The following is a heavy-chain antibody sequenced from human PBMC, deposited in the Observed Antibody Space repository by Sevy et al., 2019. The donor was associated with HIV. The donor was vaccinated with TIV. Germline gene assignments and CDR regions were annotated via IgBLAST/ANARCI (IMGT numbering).Heavy chain of an antibody. V-gene: IGHV3-23*01. CDR2: TSAAAGST. CDR3: AREPSPVAGLDWFDP. J-gene: IGHJ5*02. Sequence: GGSLRLSCVASGFNFRTHAMSWVRQAPGKGLEWVSATSAAAGSTYYADSVKGRFTMSRDNSKKTLYLHMKSLRVEDTAVYYCAREPSPVAGLDWFDPWGQGTLVTVSS. D-gene: IGHD6-19*01. CDR1: GFNFRTHA.